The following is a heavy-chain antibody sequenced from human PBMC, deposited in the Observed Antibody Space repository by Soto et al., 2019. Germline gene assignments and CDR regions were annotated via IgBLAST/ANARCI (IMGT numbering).Heavy chain of an antibody. CDR1: GGSISSGDYY. CDR3: AGRKGKGLPSDY. J-gene: IGHJ4*02. CDR2: IYYSGST. V-gene: IGHV4-30-4*01. Sequence: QVQLQESGPGLVKPSQTLSLTCTVSGGSISSGDYYWSWIRQPPGKGLEWIGYIYYSGSTYYNPALKSRVTISVATSKNRFSLKLSSVTAADTAVYYCAGRKGKGLPSDYWGQGTLVTVSS.